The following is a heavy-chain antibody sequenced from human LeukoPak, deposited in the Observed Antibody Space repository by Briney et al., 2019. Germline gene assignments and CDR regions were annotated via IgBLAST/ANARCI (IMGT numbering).Heavy chain of an antibody. CDR3: ARDRRLRGVIISAPDF. CDR1: GFTFSSYA. J-gene: IGHJ4*02. Sequence: GGSLRLSCAASGFTFSSYAMTWVRQAPGKGLEWVSSISYGGGSTYYVDSVEGRFTISRDNSKNTQYLFMHNLRAEDAAVYYCARDRRLRGVIISAPDFWGQGTLVTVSS. V-gene: IGHV3-23*01. CDR2: ISYGGGST. D-gene: IGHD3-10*01.